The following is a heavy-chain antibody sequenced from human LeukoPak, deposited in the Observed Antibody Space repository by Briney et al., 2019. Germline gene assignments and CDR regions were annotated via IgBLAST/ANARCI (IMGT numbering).Heavy chain of an antibody. CDR1: GYTFTSYG. CDR2: ISAYNGNT. J-gene: IGHJ3*02. Sequence: ASVKVSCKASGYTFTSYGISWVRQAPGQGLEWMGWISAYNGNTNYAQKLQGRATMTTDTSTSTAYMELRSLRSDDTAVYYCARDMITFGGVIADAFDIWGQGTMVTVSS. V-gene: IGHV1-18*01. D-gene: IGHD3-16*02. CDR3: ARDMITFGGVIADAFDI.